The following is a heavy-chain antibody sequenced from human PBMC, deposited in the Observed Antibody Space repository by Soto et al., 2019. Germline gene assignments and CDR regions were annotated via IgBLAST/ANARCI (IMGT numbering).Heavy chain of an antibody. CDR2: INPSGGST. V-gene: IGHV1-46*01. Sequence: ASVKVSCKASGYTFTSYYMHWVRQAPGQGLEWMGIINPSGGSTSYAQKFQGRVTMTRDTSTSTVYMELSSLRSEDTAVYYCASDPTPYYDFWSGYYTGGMDVWGQGTTVNVS. J-gene: IGHJ6*02. CDR1: GYTFTSYY. D-gene: IGHD3-3*01. CDR3: ASDPTPYYDFWSGYYTGGMDV.